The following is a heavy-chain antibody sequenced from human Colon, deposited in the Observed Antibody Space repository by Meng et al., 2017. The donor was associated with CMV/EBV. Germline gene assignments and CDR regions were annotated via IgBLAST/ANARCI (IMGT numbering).Heavy chain of an antibody. CDR3: ARQGIVGPPYYFDY. J-gene: IGHJ4*02. CDR2: VYPGDADT. D-gene: IGHD1-26*01. CDR1: RYNSTYVC. V-gene: IGHV5-51*01. Sequence: SRYNSTYVCSGCVRQVPGEGMEWMGSVYPGDADTKYSPSFQVTVTSSADQSTPTVYLPWSRLKASDSSMYFCARQGIVGPPYYFDYWGQGTLVTVSS.